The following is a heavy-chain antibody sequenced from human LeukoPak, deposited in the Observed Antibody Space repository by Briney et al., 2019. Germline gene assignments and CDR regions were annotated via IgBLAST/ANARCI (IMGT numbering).Heavy chain of an antibody. CDR2: ISSSSSYI. J-gene: IGHJ4*02. CDR1: GFTFSSYS. D-gene: IGHD6-13*01. CDR3: ARGQAAAGTTVDY. Sequence: PGGSLRLSCAASGFTFSSYSMNWVRQAPGKGLEWVSSISSSSSYIYYADSVKGRFTISRDNAKNSLYLQMNSLRAEDTAVYYCARGQAAAGTTVDYWGQGTLVTVSS. V-gene: IGHV3-21*01.